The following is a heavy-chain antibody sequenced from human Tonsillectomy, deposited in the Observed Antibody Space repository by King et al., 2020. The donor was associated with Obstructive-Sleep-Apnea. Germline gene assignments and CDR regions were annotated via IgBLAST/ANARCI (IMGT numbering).Heavy chain of an antibody. Sequence: VQLVESGGGVVQPGRSLRLSCAASGFTFSRYAIHWVRQAPGKGLEWVTIISYDGSDKYYADSVKGRFTISRDNSKNTLYLQMNSLRAEDTAVYYCARPSEYYYSYSAMDVWGQGTTVTVSS. CDR1: GFTFSRYA. CDR2: ISYDGSDK. J-gene: IGHJ6*02. V-gene: IGHV3-30*04. CDR3: ARPSEYYYSYSAMDV.